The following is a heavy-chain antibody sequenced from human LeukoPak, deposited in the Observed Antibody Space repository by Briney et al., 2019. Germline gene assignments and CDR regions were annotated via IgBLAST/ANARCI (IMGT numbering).Heavy chain of an antibody. V-gene: IGHV3-23*01. CDR2: ISGSGGST. CDR3: ANQVPYGSGSRGPDY. Sequence: PGGALRLSCAASGFIFISYGMSWVRQAPGKGLEWVSVISGSGGSTYYADSVKGRFTISRDNSKNTLYLQMNSLRAEDTAVYYCANQVPYGSGSRGPDYWGQGTLVTVSS. CDR1: GFIFISYG. D-gene: IGHD3-10*01. J-gene: IGHJ4*02.